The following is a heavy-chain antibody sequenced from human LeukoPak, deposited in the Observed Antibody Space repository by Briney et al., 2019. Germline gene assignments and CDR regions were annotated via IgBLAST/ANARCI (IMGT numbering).Heavy chain of an antibody. J-gene: IGHJ4*02. CDR2: IYHSGST. D-gene: IGHD3-3*01. CDR1: GYSISSGYY. V-gene: IGHV4-38-2*02. Sequence: SETLSLTCTVSGYSISSGYYWGWIRQPPGKGLEWIGSIYHSGSTYYNPSLKSRVTISVDTSKNQFSLKLSSVTAADTAVYYCARDHTRYYDFWSGYVDYWGQGTLVTVSS. CDR3: ARDHTRYYDFWSGYVDY.